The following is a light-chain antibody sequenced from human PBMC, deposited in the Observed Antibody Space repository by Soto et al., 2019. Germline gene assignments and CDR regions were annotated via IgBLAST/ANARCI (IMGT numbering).Light chain of an antibody. CDR1: SSDVGGYNY. CDR2: EVS. CDR3: SSYTSSSTLEV. V-gene: IGLV2-14*01. J-gene: IGLJ1*01. Sequence: QSVLTQPGSVSGSPGQSITISCTGTSSDVGGYNYVSWYQQHPGKAPKLMIYEVSNRPSGVSNRFSGSKSGNTASLTISGLQAEDEADYYCSSYTSSSTLEVFGTGTKVTVL.